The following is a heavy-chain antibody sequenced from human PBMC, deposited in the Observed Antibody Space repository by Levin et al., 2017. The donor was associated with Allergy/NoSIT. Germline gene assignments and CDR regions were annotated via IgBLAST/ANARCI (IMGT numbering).Heavy chain of an antibody. V-gene: IGHV4-28*01. J-gene: IGHJ4*02. Sequence: PGGSLRLSCSVSGSSITNFIWWGWIRQPPGKGLEWIGYIYHNGATQYNPSLKSRATLSVDSSKNQIFLSLSSLTAGETAVYYCARMARAHHFDNWGQGTLVAVS. CDR2: IYHNGAT. CDR3: ARMARAHHFDN. CDR1: GSSITNFIW.